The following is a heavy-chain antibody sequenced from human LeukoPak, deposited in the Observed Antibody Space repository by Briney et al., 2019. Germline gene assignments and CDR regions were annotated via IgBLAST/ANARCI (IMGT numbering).Heavy chain of an antibody. V-gene: IGHV3-21*06. J-gene: IGHJ5*02. CDR2: ITRSNYI. CDR1: GFTFSSYS. D-gene: IGHD5-24*01. Sequence: GGSLRLSCAASGFTFSSYSMNWVRQAPGKGLEWVSSITRSNYIYYADSVKGRFTISRDNAKNSLYLQMNSLRAEDTAVYYCARDNSVRDEAWWFNPWGQGTLVTVSS. CDR3: ARDNSVRDEAWWFNP.